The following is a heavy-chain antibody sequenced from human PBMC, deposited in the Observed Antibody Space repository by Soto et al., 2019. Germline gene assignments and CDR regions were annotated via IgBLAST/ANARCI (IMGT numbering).Heavy chain of an antibody. Sequence: PSETLSLTCTVSGGSISSGGYYWSWIRQHPGKGLEWIGYIYYSGSTYYNPSLKSRVTISVDTSKNQFSLKLSSVTAADTAVYYCARVPSSIAARTPGSYYYYYYMDVWGKGTTVTVSS. CDR2: IYYSGST. CDR3: ARVPSSIAARTPGSYYYYYYMDV. D-gene: IGHD6-6*01. CDR1: GGSISSGGYY. V-gene: IGHV4-31*03. J-gene: IGHJ6*03.